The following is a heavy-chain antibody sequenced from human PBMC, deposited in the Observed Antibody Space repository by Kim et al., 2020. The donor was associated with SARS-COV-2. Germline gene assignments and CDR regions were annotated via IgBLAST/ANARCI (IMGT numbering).Heavy chain of an antibody. D-gene: IGHD3-10*01. CDR1: GFTFSSYG. CDR2: ISYDGSNK. J-gene: IGHJ6*02. CDR3: AKDMYYYGSGRGGDYYYGMDV. V-gene: IGHV3-30*18. Sequence: GGSLRLSCAASGFTFSSYGMHWVRQAPGKGLEWVAVISYDGSNKYYADSVKARFTISRDNSKNTLYLQMNSLRAEDTAVYYCAKDMYYYGSGRGGDYYYGMDVWGQGTTVTVSS.